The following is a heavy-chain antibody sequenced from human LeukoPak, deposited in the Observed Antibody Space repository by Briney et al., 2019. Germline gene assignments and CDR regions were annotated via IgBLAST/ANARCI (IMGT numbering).Heavy chain of an antibody. V-gene: IGHV3-23*01. Sequence: GGSLRLSCVASGFTFSSYSLSWVRQAPGKGLQWISTISSGAGSTSYADSVKGRFTISKDTSENTLSLHMNSPRPEDTAVYYCVKGGASSSEGGWGQGTLVTVSS. J-gene: IGHJ4*02. CDR1: GFTFSSYS. CDR3: VKGGASSSEGG. CDR2: ISSGAGST. D-gene: IGHD6-6*01.